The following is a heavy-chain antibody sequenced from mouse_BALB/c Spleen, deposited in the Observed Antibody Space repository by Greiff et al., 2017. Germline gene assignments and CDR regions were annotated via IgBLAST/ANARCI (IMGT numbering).Heavy chain of an antibody. J-gene: IGHJ4*01. CDR2: IYPSDSYT. CDR3: TRSDSLLRGYAMDY. CDR1: GYTFTSYW. D-gene: IGHD1-2*01. Sequence: QVQLQQPGAELVRPGASVKLSCKASGYTFTSYWINWVKQRPGQGLEWIGNIYPSDSYTNYNQKFKDKATLTVDKSSSTAYMQLSSPTSEDSAVYYCTRSDSLLRGYAMDYWGQGTSVTVSS. V-gene: IGHV1-69*02.